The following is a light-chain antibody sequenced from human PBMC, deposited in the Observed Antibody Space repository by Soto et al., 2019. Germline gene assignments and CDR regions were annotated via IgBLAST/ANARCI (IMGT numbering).Light chain of an antibody. CDR3: QQYGSSPPIT. CDR1: QRISTN. V-gene: IGKV3-20*01. Sequence: DIEMTQSPPILSVSPGEGATLSCRASQRISTNLAWYQHIPGQAPRLLIYGASSRATGIPDRFSGSGSGTDFTLTISRLEPEDFAVYYCQQYGSSPPITFGQGTRLEIK. CDR2: GAS. J-gene: IGKJ5*01.